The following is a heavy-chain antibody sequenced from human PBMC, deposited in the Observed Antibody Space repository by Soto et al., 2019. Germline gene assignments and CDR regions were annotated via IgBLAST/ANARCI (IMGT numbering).Heavy chain of an antibody. J-gene: IGHJ6*02. CDR1: GASITSGGSY. D-gene: IGHD3-10*01. CDR3: VRDRGTTLRMDA. CDR2: ILYTETY. V-gene: IGHV4-31*03. Sequence: TLSLPCSVSGASITSGGSYWNWIRQHPGKGPEWIGNILYTETYYYNPPLKSRVTISLDTSKNQFSLKVNSVTAADTAVYYFVRDRGTTLRMDAWGQGTTITVSS.